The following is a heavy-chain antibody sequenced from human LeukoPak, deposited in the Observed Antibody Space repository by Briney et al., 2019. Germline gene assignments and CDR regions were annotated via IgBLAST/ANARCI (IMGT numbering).Heavy chain of an antibody. V-gene: IGHV4-59*01. CDR2: IYYSGST. CDR1: GFTFSSYA. Sequence: GSLRLSCAASGFTFSSYAMSWIRQPPGKGLEWIGYIYYSGSTNYNPSLKSRVTISVDTSKNQFSLKLSSVTAADTAVYYCARATLIAAAGNWFDPWGQGTLVTVSS. J-gene: IGHJ5*02. CDR3: ARATLIAAAGNWFDP. D-gene: IGHD6-13*01.